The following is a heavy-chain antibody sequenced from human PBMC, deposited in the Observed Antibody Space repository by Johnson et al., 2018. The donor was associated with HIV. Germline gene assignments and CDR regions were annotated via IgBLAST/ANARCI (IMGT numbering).Heavy chain of an antibody. J-gene: IGHJ3*02. CDR1: GFTVSSNY. CDR2: IYSGGST. CDR3: AKDQELWTQGGAFDI. Sequence: VQLVESGGGLIQPGGSLRLSCAASGFTVSSNYMSWVRQAPAKGLEWVSVIYSGGSTYYADSVKGRFTISRDSSKNTLYLQMNSLRAEDTAVYYCAKDQELWTQGGAFDIWGQGTMVTVSS. V-gene: IGHV3-53*01. D-gene: IGHD5-18*01.